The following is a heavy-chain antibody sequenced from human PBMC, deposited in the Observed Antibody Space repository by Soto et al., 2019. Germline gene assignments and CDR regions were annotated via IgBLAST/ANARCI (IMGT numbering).Heavy chain of an antibody. J-gene: IGHJ5*02. CDR3: ARDGFGVVVPAAMHWFDP. CDR1: GGSFSGYY. V-gene: IGHV4-34*01. CDR2: INHSGST. Sequence: QVQLQQWGAGLLKPSETLSLTCAVYGGSFSGYYWSWIRQPPGKGLEWIGEINHSGSTNYNPSLKSRVTISVDTSKNQFSLKLSSVTAADTAVYYCARDGFGVVVPAAMHWFDPWGQGTLVTVSS. D-gene: IGHD2-2*01.